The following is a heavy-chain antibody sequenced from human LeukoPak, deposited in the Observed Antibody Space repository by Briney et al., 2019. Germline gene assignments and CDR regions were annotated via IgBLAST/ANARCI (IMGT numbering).Heavy chain of an antibody. Sequence: GASVKVSCKVSGYTLTELSMHWVRQAPGKGLEWMGGFDPEDGETIYAQKFQGRVTMTEDTSTDTDYMELSSLRSEDTAVYYCATDGEMATILADAFDIWGQGTMVTVSS. CDR1: GYTLTELS. CDR3: ATDGEMATILADAFDI. J-gene: IGHJ3*02. D-gene: IGHD5-24*01. V-gene: IGHV1-24*01. CDR2: FDPEDGET.